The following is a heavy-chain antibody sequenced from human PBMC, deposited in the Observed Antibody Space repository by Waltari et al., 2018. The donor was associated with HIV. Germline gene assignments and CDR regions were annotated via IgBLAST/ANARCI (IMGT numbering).Heavy chain of an antibody. CDR2: IGSSDSTI. D-gene: IGHD1-26*01. Sequence: EVQLVESGGGLVQPGGSLRLSCAASGFTFSSYSMNWVRQAPGKGMEWVSYIGSSDSTIYYADSVRGRFTISRDNAKNSLYLQLNSLRAEDTAVYYCARDYSGTYADFDYWGQGTLVTVSS. CDR3: ARDYSGTYADFDY. J-gene: IGHJ4*02. V-gene: IGHV3-48*01. CDR1: GFTFSSYS.